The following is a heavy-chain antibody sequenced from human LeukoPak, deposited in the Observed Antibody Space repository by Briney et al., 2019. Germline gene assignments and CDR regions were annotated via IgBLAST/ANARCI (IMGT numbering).Heavy chain of an antibody. J-gene: IGHJ6*03. Sequence: GGSLRLSFAASGFTFDDYGMSWVRQAPGKGLEWVSGINWNGGATGYPDSVKGRFTISRDNAKNSLYLQMSSLRAEDTALYYCARSGTGADTSYMYVWGKGTTVTVSS. CDR1: GFTFDDYG. CDR2: INWNGGAT. V-gene: IGHV3-20*03. CDR3: ARSGTGADTSYMYV. D-gene: IGHD1/OR15-1a*01.